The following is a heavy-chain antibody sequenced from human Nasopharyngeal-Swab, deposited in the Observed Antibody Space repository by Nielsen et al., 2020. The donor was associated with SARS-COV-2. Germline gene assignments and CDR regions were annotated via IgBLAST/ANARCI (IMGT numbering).Heavy chain of an antibody. CDR1: GGSMNSYY. CDR3: ARVQVDDDSWTGYHFDY. Sequence: SETLSLTCTVSGGSMNSYYWYWIRQPPRKGLEWIGYVFNSGSTEYSPSLKRRATISVDTSNNQFSLKLSSVTAADTAVYFCARVQVDDDSWTGYHFDYWGQGTLVTVSS. J-gene: IGHJ4*02. D-gene: IGHD3/OR15-3a*01. V-gene: IGHV4-59*01. CDR2: VFNSGST.